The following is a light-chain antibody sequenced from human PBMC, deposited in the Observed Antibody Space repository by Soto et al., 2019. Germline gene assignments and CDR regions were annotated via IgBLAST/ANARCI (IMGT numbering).Light chain of an antibody. CDR1: SSNIGAGYD. CDR3: QSYDNSLSGYV. Sequence: QSVLTQPPSVSGAPGQMVTMSCSGSSSNIGAGYDVHWYQQLPGTAPKLLIYANSNRPSGVPDRFSGSKSGTSASLATTGLQAEDEADYYCQSYDNSLSGYVFGPGTKVTVL. CDR2: ANS. V-gene: IGLV1-40*01. J-gene: IGLJ1*01.